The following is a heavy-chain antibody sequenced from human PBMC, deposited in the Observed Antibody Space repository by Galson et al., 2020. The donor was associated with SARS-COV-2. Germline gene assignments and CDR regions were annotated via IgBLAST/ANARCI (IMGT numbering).Heavy chain of an antibody. D-gene: IGHD3-22*01. CDR1: GLSFKIYW. CDR2: LNQDGSVK. V-gene: IGHV3-7*01. CDR3: ARGMYYYDIIN. Sequence: GGYLRLSCADSGLSFKIYWMNWVRQAPGKGLEWVASLNQDGSVKYYVDSVKGRFTISRDNAKNSLFLQMNSLRAEDTAVYYCARGMYYYDIINWGHGTLVTVS. J-gene: IGHJ4*01.